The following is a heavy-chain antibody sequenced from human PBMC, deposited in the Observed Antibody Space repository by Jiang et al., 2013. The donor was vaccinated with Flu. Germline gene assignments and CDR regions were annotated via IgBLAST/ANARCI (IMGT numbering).Heavy chain of an antibody. J-gene: IGHJ4*02. CDR3: ARDADYYGSGSSKHFDY. CDR2: IWYDGSNK. Sequence: LLESGGGVVQPGRSLRLSCAASGFTFSSYGMHWVRQAPGKGLEWVAVIWYDGSNKYYADSVKGRFTISRDNSKNTLYLQMNSLRAEDTAVYYCARDADYYGSGSSKHFDYWGQGTLVTVSS. V-gene: IGHV3-33*01. CDR1: GFTFSSYG. D-gene: IGHD3-10*01.